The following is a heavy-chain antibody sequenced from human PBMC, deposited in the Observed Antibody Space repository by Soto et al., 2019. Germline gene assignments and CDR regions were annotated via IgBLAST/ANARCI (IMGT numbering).Heavy chain of an antibody. CDR1: GGTFSSYT. CDR2: IIPSFGTA. Sequence: QVQLVQSGAEVKKPGSSVTVSCKASGGTFSSYTISWLRQAPGQGLDWMGGIIPSFGTANYAQKFQGRVTITADESTSTDYMELSSLRSEDTAVYYCARGNHRWLQLWYFDLWGRGTLVTVSS. D-gene: IGHD5-12*01. V-gene: IGHV1-69*12. CDR3: ARGNHRWLQLWYFDL. J-gene: IGHJ2*01.